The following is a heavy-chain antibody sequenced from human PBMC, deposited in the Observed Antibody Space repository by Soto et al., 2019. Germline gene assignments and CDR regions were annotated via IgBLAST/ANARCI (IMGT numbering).Heavy chain of an antibody. D-gene: IGHD3-10*01. V-gene: IGHV3-30*18. CDR3: AKTGLLWFGDLLPKFVY. CDR2: ISYDGSNK. CDR1: GFTFSSYG. Sequence: GGSLRLSCAASGFTFSSYGMHWVRQAPGKGLEWVAVISYDGSNKYYADSVKGRFTISRDNSKNTLYLQMNSLRAEDTAVYYCAKTGLLWFGDLLPKFVYSGQGSLVTVSS. J-gene: IGHJ4*02.